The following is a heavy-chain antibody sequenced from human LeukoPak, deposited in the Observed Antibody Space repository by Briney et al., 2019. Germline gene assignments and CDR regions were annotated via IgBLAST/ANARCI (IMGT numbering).Heavy chain of an antibody. D-gene: IGHD6-19*01. J-gene: IGHJ4*02. CDR1: GFTFSSYG. Sequence: GGSLRLSCAASGFTFSSYGMHWVRQAPGKGLEWVTVIWYDGSNKYYADSMKDRFTISRDNSKNTLYLQINSLRAEDTAVYYCARSFVPSSIAVAGTTIWGQGTLVTVSS. CDR3: ARSFVPSSIAVAGTTI. V-gene: IGHV3-33*01. CDR2: IWYDGSNK.